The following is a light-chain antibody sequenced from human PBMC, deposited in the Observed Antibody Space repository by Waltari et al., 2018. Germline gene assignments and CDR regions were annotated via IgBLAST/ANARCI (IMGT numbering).Light chain of an antibody. CDR1: QDVTNR. J-gene: IGKJ2*01. Sequence: ETVMTQSPATLSVSQGERVTLSCRASQDVTNRLAWFQQKPGQAPRLLMFDATTRATDFPGRFSGSGSGTEFTLTISSLQSEDFAVYYCQQYNNWPRTFGQGTKLEI. CDR2: DAT. V-gene: IGKV3-15*01. CDR3: QQYNNWPRT.